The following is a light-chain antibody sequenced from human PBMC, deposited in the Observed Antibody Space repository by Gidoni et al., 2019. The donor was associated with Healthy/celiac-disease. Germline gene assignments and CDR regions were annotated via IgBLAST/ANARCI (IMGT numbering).Light chain of an antibody. J-gene: IGKJ2*01. CDR3: QQYGSSPYT. Sequence: EIVLTQSPGTLSLSPGERATLSCRASQSVSSIYLAWYQQKPGQAPRLLIYGASSRATGIPDRFSGSGSGTDFTLTISRLEPEDFAVYYCQQYGSSPYTFGQGTKLAIK. V-gene: IGKV3-20*01. CDR2: GAS. CDR1: QSVSSIY.